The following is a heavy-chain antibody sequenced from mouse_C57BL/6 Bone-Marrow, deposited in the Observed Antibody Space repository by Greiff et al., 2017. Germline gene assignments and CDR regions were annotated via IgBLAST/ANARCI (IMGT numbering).Heavy chain of an antibody. V-gene: IGHV5-4*01. Sequence: EVQLMESGGGLVKPGGSLKLSCAASGFTFSSYAMSWVRQTPEKRLEWVATISAGGSYTYYPDNVKGRFTFSGDTAKNNPYLQLSHLTSADTALYYWDSDQYGSSYWYFDVWGTGTTVTVSS. D-gene: IGHD1-1*01. CDR1: GFTFSSYA. CDR2: ISAGGSYT. J-gene: IGHJ1*03. CDR3: DSDQYGSSYWYFDV.